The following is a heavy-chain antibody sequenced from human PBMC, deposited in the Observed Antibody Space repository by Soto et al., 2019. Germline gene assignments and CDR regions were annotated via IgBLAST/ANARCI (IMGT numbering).Heavy chain of an antibody. D-gene: IGHD3-10*01. CDR1: GFTFSSYG. J-gene: IGHJ4*02. Sequence: GGSLRLSCAASGFTFSSYGMHWARQAPGKGLEWVAVIWYDGSNKYYADSVKGRFTISRDNSKNTLYLQMNSLRAEDTAVYYCARDPITMVRGVITYYFDYWGQGTLVTVSS. V-gene: IGHV3-33*01. CDR3: ARDPITMVRGVITYYFDY. CDR2: IWYDGSNK.